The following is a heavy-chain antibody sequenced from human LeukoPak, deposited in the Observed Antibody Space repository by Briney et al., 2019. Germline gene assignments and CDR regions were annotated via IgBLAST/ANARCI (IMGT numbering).Heavy chain of an antibody. J-gene: IGHJ4*02. CDR2: IRYDGSNK. D-gene: IGHD6-13*01. CDR3: AKGPSIPGIAAAFDY. Sequence: GGSLRLSCAASGFTFSSYGMHWVRQAPGKGLEWVAFIRYDGSNKYYADSVKGRFTISRDNPENTLYLQMHSLRAEDTAVYYCAKGPSIPGIAAAFDYWGQGTLVTVSS. V-gene: IGHV3-30*02. CDR1: GFTFSSYG.